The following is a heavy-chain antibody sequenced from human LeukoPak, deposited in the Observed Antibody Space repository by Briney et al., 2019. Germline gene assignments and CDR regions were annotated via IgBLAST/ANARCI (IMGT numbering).Heavy chain of an antibody. D-gene: IGHD3-22*01. Sequence: SETLSLTCTVSGGSISSYYWSWIRQPPGKGLEWIGYIYYSGSTNYNPSLKSRVTISVDTSKNQFSLKLSSVTAADTAVYYCAREPDSSGPHDAFDIWGQGTMVTVSS. V-gene: IGHV4-59*01. J-gene: IGHJ3*02. CDR3: AREPDSSGPHDAFDI. CDR2: IYYSGST. CDR1: GGSISSYY.